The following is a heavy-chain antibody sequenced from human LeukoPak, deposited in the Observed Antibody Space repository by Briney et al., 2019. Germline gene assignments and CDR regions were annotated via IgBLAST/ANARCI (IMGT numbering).Heavy chain of an antibody. V-gene: IGHV4-4*07. CDR2: IYTSGST. Sequence: PSETQSLTCTASGGSISSYYWSWIRQPAGKGLEWIGRIYTSGSTNYNPSLKSRVTMSVDTSKNQFSLKLSSVTAADTAVYYCARDDSSGWYLVGPFDPWGQGTLVTVSS. J-gene: IGHJ5*02. D-gene: IGHD6-19*01. CDR3: ARDDSSGWYLVGPFDP. CDR1: GGSISSYY.